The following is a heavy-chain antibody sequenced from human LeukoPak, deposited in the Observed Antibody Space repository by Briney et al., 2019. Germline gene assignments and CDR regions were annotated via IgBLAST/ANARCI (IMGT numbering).Heavy chain of an antibody. CDR2: IYYSGST. J-gene: IGHJ4*02. CDR3: ARDQGAAAAGTSY. CDR1: GGSISSRSYY. D-gene: IGHD6-13*01. Sequence: SETLSLTCTVSGGSISSRSYYWGWIRQPPGKGLEWIGSIYYSGSTYYNPSLKSRVTISVDTSKNQFSLKLSSVTAADTALYYCARDQGAAAAGTSYWGQGTLVTVSS. V-gene: IGHV4-39*02.